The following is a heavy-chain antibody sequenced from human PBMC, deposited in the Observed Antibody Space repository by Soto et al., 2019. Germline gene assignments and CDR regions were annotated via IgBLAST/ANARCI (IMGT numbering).Heavy chain of an antibody. V-gene: IGHV3-53*01. CDR2: IYSGGST. Sequence: GGSLRLSCAASGFTVSSNYMSWVRQAPGKGLEWVSVIYSGGSTYYADSVKGRFTISRDNSKNTLYLQMNSLRAEDTAVYYCARDSRESWYYYYGMDVWGQGTTVTVSS. CDR1: GFTVSSNY. CDR3: ARDSRESWYYYYGMDV. J-gene: IGHJ6*02. D-gene: IGHD3-10*01.